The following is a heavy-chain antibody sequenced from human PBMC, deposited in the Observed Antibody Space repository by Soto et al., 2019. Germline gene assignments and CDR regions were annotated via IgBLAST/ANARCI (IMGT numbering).Heavy chain of an antibody. Sequence: QVQLVESGGGVVQPGRSLRLSGAASGFTFSSYGMHWVRQAPGKGLEWVAVISYDGSNKYYADSVKGRFTISRDNSKNTLYLQMNSLRAEDTAVYYCAKDGGDTAFDYWGQGTLVTVSS. CDR3: AKDGGDTAFDY. CDR2: ISYDGSNK. CDR1: GFTFSSYG. D-gene: IGHD5-18*01. V-gene: IGHV3-30*18. J-gene: IGHJ4*02.